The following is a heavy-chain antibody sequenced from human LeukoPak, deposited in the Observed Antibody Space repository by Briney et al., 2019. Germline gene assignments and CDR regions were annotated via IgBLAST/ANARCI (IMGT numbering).Heavy chain of an antibody. V-gene: IGHV1-18*01. J-gene: IGHJ4*02. CDR3: AREGTAGRYYFDY. CDR2: ISANNGNT. Sequence: GASVKVSCKASGYTFSSHGTTWVRQAPGQGLEWMGWISANNGNTNYAQKLQGRVTVTTDTSTSIAYMELRSLRSDDTAVYYCAREGTAGRYYFDYWGQGTLVTVSS. CDR1: GYTFSSHG. D-gene: IGHD3-10*01.